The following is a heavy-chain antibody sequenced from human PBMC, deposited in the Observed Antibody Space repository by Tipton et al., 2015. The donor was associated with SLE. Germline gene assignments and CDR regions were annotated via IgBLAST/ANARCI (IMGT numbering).Heavy chain of an antibody. CDR1: GGSVSSGSYY. V-gene: IGHV4-61*01. CDR2: IYYSGST. CDR3: ARGGDYGDPVGDY. Sequence: TLSLTCTVSGGSVSSGSYYWSWIRQPPGKGLEWIGYIYYSGSTHYNPSLKSRVTISVDTSNYQFSLKVSSVTAADTAVYYCARGGDYGDPVGDYWGQGTLVTVSS. J-gene: IGHJ4*02. D-gene: IGHD4-17*01.